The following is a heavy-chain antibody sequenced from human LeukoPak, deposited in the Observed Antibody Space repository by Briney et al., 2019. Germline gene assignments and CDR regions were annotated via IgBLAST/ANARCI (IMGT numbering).Heavy chain of an antibody. V-gene: IGHV1-69*05. Sequence: ASVKVSCNASGGSFSSYAISWVRQAPGQGLEWMGRIIPIFGTANYAQKFQGGVTITTDESTSTAYMELSSLRSEDTAVYYCARESKLLWFGELLYYFDYWGQGTLVTVSS. CDR2: IIPIFGTA. CDR3: ARESKLLWFGELLYYFDY. J-gene: IGHJ4*02. D-gene: IGHD3-10*01. CDR1: GGSFSSYA.